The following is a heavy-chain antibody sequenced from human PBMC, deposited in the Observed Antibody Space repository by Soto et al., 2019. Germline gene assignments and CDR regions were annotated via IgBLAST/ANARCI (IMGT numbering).Heavy chain of an antibody. Sequence: EVQLLESGGGLVQPGGSLRLSCAASGFTFSSYAMSWVRQAPGKGLEWVSAISGSGGSTYYADSVKGRFTISRDNSKNTLYRQMNSLRDEDTAVYYCAFGSFSRPPSYYFDYWGQGTLVTVSS. V-gene: IGHV3-23*01. CDR2: ISGSGGST. D-gene: IGHD3-10*01. CDR1: GFTFSSYA. CDR3: AFGSFSRPPSYYFDY. J-gene: IGHJ4*02.